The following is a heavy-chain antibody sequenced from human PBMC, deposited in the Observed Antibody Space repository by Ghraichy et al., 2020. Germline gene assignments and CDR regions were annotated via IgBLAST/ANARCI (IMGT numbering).Heavy chain of an antibody. CDR3: ARHVST. CDR2: ISYSGST. J-gene: IGHJ5*02. Sequence: ESLNISCTVSGGSISSSPYFWGWIRQPPGKGLEWMGSISYSGSTYYNSSLKSRLTISLDTSKKHFSLSLTSVTAADTAVYYCARHVSTWGQGTLVTVSS. V-gene: IGHV4-39*01. CDR1: GGSISSSPYF.